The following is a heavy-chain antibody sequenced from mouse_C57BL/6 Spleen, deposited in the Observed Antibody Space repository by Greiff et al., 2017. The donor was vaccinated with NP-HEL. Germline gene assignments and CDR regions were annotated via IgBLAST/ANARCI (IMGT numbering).Heavy chain of an antibody. CDR3: ARRGPNYSNLDY. D-gene: IGHD2-5*01. Sequence: QVQLQQPGAELVRPGSSVKLSCKASGYTFTSYWMHWVKQRPIQGLEWIGNIDPSDSETHYNQEFKDKATLTVDKSSSTAYMQLSSLTSEDSAVYYCARRGPNYSNLDYWGQGTTLTVSS. CDR2: IDPSDSET. CDR1: GYTFTSYW. J-gene: IGHJ2*01. V-gene: IGHV1-52*01.